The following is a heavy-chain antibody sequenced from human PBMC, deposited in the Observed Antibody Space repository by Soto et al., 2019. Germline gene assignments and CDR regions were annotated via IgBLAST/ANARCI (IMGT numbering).Heavy chain of an antibody. CDR1: GFTFSSYD. Sequence: GGSLRLSCAASGFTFSSYDLHWVRQAPGKGLEWVAVISYNGKNKYFADSVKGRFTVSRDNSKNTLYLQMNSLGPDDTAVYYCANPVSSAGAFDHWGQGTPVTVSS. D-gene: IGHD6-13*01. J-gene: IGHJ4*02. V-gene: IGHV3-30*18. CDR2: ISYNGKNK. CDR3: ANPVSSAGAFDH.